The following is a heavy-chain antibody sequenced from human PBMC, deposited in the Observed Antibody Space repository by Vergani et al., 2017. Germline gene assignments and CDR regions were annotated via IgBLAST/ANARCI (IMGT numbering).Heavy chain of an antibody. D-gene: IGHD2-15*01. V-gene: IGHV3-30*02. Sequence: QVQLVESGGGVVQPGGSLRLSCAASGFTFNSYGMHWVRQAPGKGLEWVASIRSDESRRYYGDSMEGPFTISRDNSKNTLYLQMKSLRPEDTAVYYCAKECGAYCSGGTCCPEYWGQGTLVIVSS. CDR3: AKECGAYCSGGTCCPEY. J-gene: IGHJ4*02. CDR2: IRSDESRR. CDR1: GFTFNSYG.